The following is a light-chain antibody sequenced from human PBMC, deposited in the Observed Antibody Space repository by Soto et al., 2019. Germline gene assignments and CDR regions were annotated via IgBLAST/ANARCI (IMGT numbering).Light chain of an antibody. CDR2: DVF. J-gene: IGKJ4*01. CDR1: QDISKY. V-gene: IGKV1-33*01. CDR3: QQYDQLPIT. Sequence: DIQMTQSPSSVSASVGDRVTITCRASQDISKYLNWFQQKPGKAPKLLIYDVFNVETGVPSRFSGRGSGTDFTLIISNLQPEDFATYYCQQYDQLPITFGGGTKVDI.